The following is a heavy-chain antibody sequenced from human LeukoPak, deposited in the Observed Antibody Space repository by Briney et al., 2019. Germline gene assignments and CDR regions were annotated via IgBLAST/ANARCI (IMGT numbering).Heavy chain of an antibody. D-gene: IGHD2-2*01. CDR3: ARGGCSSTSCYPLYYYYYGMDV. CDR2: IYYSGST. V-gene: IGHV4-31*03. CDR1: GGSISSGGYY. Sequence: SETLSLTCTVSGGSISSGGYYWSWIRQHPGKGLEWIGYIYYSGSTYYNPSLKSRVTISVDTSKNQFSLKLSSVTAADTAVYYCARGGCSSTSCYPLYYYYYGMDVWGQGTTVTVSS. J-gene: IGHJ6*02.